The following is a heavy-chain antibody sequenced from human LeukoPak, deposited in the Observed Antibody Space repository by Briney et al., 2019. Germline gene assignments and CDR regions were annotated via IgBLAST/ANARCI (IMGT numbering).Heavy chain of an antibody. V-gene: IGHV3-7*03. CDR2: IKQDGGEK. D-gene: IGHD5-18*01. CDR3: SRVDTDLNYYYYYGMDV. Sequence: GGSPRLSCAASGFTFSSYWMSWVRQAPGKGLEWVANIKQDGGEKYYVDSVKGRFTISRDNAKNSLYLQMNSLRAEDTAVYYCSRVDTDLNYYYYYGMDVWGKGTTVTVSS. CDR1: GFTFSSYW. J-gene: IGHJ6*04.